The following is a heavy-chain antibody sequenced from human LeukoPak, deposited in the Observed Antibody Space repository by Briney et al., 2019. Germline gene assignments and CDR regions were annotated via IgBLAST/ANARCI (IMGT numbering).Heavy chain of an antibody. CDR3: ARVISSSLASSWYRNYYYGMDV. CDR2: INHSGST. Sequence: SETLSLTCAVYGGSFSGYYWGWIRQPPGNGLEWIGEINHSGSTNYNPSLKSRVTISVDTSKNQFSLKLSSVTAADTAVYYCARVISSSLASSWYRNYYYGMDVWGQGTTVTVSS. J-gene: IGHJ6*02. D-gene: IGHD6-13*01. V-gene: IGHV4-34*01. CDR1: GGSFSGYY.